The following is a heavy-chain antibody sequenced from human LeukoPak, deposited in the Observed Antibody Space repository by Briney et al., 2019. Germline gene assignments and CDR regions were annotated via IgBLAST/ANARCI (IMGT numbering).Heavy chain of an antibody. CDR3: ARRMDTAIFFDY. D-gene: IGHD5-18*01. CDR1: GYSFTTYW. CDR2: IYPGDSDT. J-gene: IGHJ4*02. V-gene: IGHV5-51*01. Sequence: PGESLKISCKGSGYSFTTYWIAWVRQLPGKGLEWMGFIYPGDSDTRYSPSFQGQVTISADKSVSTAYLQWSSLEASDTAMYYCARRMDTAIFFDYWGQGTLVTVSS.